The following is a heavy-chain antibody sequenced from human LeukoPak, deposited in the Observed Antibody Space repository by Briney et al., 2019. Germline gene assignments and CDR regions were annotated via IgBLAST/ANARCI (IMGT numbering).Heavy chain of an antibody. Sequence: GGSLRLSCAVSGFTITDYGMSWVRQAPGKGLEWVSAISVSGDTKYYADSVKGRFIISRDNSRNTLYLQINNLRAEDTALYYCAQGYSSGWYPYWGQGTLVTVSS. CDR1: GFTITDYG. J-gene: IGHJ4*02. D-gene: IGHD6-19*01. CDR3: AQGYSSGWYPY. V-gene: IGHV3-23*01. CDR2: ISVSGDTK.